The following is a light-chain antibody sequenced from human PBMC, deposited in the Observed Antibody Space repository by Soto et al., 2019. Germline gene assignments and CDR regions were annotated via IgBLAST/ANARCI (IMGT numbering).Light chain of an antibody. CDR2: DVS. CDR1: SSDVGGYNY. V-gene: IGLV2-14*01. CDR3: SSYTSSSTLVV. J-gene: IGLJ2*01. Sequence: QSVLTQPASVSGSPGQSITISCTGTSSDVGGYNYVPWYQQHPGKAPKLMIYDVSNRPSGVSNRLSGAKSGNTASLTISGRQAEAEADYYCSSYTSSSTLVVFGGGTKVTVL.